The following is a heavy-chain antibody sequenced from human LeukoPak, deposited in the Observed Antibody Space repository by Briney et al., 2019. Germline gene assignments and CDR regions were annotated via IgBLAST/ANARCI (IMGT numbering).Heavy chain of an antibody. CDR2: ISGNGGAI. V-gene: IGHV3-48*03. Sequence: GGSLRLSCVVSGFTFRTYEMNWVRQAPGKGLEWVSYISGNGGAISYEDSVKGRFTISRDNAKNSLYLQMNSLRPGDTAIYYCAREQTYGDYFDYWGRGTLVTVSS. J-gene: IGHJ4*02. CDR3: AREQTYGDYFDY. D-gene: IGHD4-17*01. CDR1: GFTFRTYE.